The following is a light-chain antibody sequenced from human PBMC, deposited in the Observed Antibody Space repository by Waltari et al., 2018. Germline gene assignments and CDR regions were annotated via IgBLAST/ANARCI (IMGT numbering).Light chain of an antibody. CDR3: AVWDDSLNGWM. V-gene: IGLV2-14*02. CDR2: EGN. CDR1: SSDIGGYDL. J-gene: IGLJ3*02. Sequence: QSALTQPASVSGSPGQSITISCTGTSSDIGGYDLVSWYQHHPGKAPKIIIYEGNKRPSGVPDRFSGAKSDTSASLAISGLQSEDEAEYYCAVWDDSLNGWMFGGGTKLTVL.